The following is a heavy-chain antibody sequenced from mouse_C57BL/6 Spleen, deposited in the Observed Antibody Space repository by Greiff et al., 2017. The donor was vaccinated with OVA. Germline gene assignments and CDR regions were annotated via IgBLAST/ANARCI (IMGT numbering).Heavy chain of an antibody. CDR1: GYTFTDYE. J-gene: IGHJ3*01. D-gene: IGHD2-4*01. V-gene: IGHV1-15*01. CDR3: TRCKSDDYASWFAY. Sequence: VQLQQSGAELVRPGASVTLSCKASGYTFTDYEMHWVKQTPVHGLEWIGAIDPETGGTAYNQKFKGKAILTADKSSSTAYMELLSLTSEDSAVYYCTRCKSDDYASWFAYWGQGTLVTVSA. CDR2: IDPETGGT.